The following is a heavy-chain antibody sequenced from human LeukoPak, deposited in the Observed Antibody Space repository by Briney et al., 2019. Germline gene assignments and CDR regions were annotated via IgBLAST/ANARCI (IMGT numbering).Heavy chain of an antibody. D-gene: IGHD3-10*01. J-gene: IGHJ5*02. V-gene: IGHV4-61*02. CDR1: GGSISSGSYY. CDR2: IYTSGST. Sequence: SETLSLTCTVSGGSISSGSYYWSWIRQPAGKGLEWIGRIYTSGSTNYNPSLKSRVTISVDTSKNQFSLKLSSVTAADTAIYYCARGGYYGSGNDFRFDPWGQGTLVTVSS. CDR3: ARGGYYGSGNDFRFDP.